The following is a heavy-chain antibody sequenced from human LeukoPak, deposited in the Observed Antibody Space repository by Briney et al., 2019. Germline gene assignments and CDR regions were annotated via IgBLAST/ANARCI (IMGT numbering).Heavy chain of an antibody. CDR1: GFTFSSYS. D-gene: IGHD3-22*01. V-gene: IGHV3-48*04. J-gene: IGHJ4*02. CDR3: ATNFVLDYYDSSGYYD. CDR2: ISSSGSTI. Sequence: TGGSLRLSCAASGFTFSSYSMNWVRQAPGKGLEWVSYISSSGSTIYYADSVKGRFTISRDNAKNSLYLQMNSLRAEDTAVYYCATNFVLDYYDSSGYYDWGQGTLVTVSS.